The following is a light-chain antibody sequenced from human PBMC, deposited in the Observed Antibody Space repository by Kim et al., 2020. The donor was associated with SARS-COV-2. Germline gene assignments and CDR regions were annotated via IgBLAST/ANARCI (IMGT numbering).Light chain of an antibody. CDR1: KLGDKY. V-gene: IGLV3-1*01. Sequence: QGQTASITCSGDKLGDKYACWYQQKPGQSPVLVIYQDSKRPSGIPERFSGSNSGNTATLTISGTQAMDEADYYCQAWDSSTLWVFGGGTQLTVL. CDR3: QAWDSSTLWV. CDR2: QDS. J-gene: IGLJ3*02.